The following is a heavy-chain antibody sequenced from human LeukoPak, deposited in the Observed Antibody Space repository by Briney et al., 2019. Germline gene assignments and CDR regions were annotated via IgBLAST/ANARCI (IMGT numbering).Heavy chain of an antibody. J-gene: IGHJ4*02. V-gene: IGHV4-39*01. CDR3: ASLVRGDDAYYFDY. D-gene: IGHD3-10*01. CDR2: IYYSGST. CDR1: GGSISSSSYY. Sequence: PSETLSLTCTVSGGSISSSSYYWGWIRQPPGKGLEWIGSIYYSGSTYYNPSLKSRVTISVDTSKNQFSLKLSSVTAADTAVYYCASLVRGDDAYYFDYWGQGTLVTVSS.